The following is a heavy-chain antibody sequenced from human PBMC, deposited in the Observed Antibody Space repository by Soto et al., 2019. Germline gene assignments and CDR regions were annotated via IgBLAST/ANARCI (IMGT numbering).Heavy chain of an antibody. Sequence: PGGSLRLSCAASGFTFSSYSMDWVRQAPGKGLEWVSSISSSSSYIYYADSVKGRFTISRDNAKNSLYLQMNSLRAEDTAVYYCARQYYYDSSGYAFDYWGQGTLVTVSS. CDR1: GFTFSSYS. CDR3: ARQYYYDSSGYAFDY. V-gene: IGHV3-21*01. D-gene: IGHD3-22*01. CDR2: ISSSSSYI. J-gene: IGHJ4*02.